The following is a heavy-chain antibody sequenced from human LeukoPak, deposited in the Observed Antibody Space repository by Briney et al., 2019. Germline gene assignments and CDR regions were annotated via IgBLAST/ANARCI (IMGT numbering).Heavy chain of an antibody. CDR1: GFTFSSYA. V-gene: IGHV3-64*01. Sequence: GGSLRLSCAASGFTFSSYAMHWVRQAPGKGLEYVSVISSNGGSTYHANSVKGRFTISRDNSKNTLYLQMGSLRAEDMAVYYCARGGPFQWELLVYWGQGTLVTVSS. CDR2: ISSNGGST. D-gene: IGHD1-26*01. J-gene: IGHJ4*02. CDR3: ARGGPFQWELLVY.